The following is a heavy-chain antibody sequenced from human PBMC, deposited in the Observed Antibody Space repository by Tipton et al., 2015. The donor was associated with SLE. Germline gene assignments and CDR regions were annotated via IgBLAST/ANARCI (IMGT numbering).Heavy chain of an antibody. Sequence: SLRLSCVDSGFPLYPAATHWVRQAPGKGLEWLAVMSMDGGNKYYADSVKGRFTISRDNSKNTLYLQMNSLRAEDTALYYCARDVVGVTEGLDYWGQGTLVTVSS. V-gene: IGHV3-30*04. CDR3: ARDVVGVTEGLDY. CDR2: MSMDGGNK. CDR1: GFPLYPAA. D-gene: IGHD2-21*01. J-gene: IGHJ4*02.